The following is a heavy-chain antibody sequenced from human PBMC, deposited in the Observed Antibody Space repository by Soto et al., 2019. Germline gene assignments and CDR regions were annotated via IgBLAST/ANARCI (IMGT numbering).Heavy chain of an antibody. CDR2: ISGSGGST. V-gene: IGHV3-23*01. D-gene: IGHD6-13*01. Sequence: PGGSLRLSCAASGFTFSSYAMNWVRQAPGKGLEWVAGISGSGGSTYYADSVKGRFTISRDNSKNTLYLQMNSLRVEDTAVHYWAKGSSYPWYFDYWGQGTLVTVSS. CDR1: GFTFSSYA. CDR3: AKGSSYPWYFDY. J-gene: IGHJ4*02.